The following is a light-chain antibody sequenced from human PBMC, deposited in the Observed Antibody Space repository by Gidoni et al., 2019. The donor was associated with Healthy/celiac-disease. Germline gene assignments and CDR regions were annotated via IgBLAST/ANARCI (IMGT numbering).Light chain of an antibody. V-gene: IGKV2-28*01. CDR1: QSLLHSNGYNY. CDR2: LGS. Sequence: DSVRTQYRHSLPVTPGEPASISCRSSQSLLHSNGYNYLDWYLQKPGQSPQLLIYLGSNRASGVPDRFSGSGSGPDFTLKICRVEAADVGVSYCMQALQTPLTFGGGTQVEIK. J-gene: IGKJ4*01. CDR3: MQALQTPLT.